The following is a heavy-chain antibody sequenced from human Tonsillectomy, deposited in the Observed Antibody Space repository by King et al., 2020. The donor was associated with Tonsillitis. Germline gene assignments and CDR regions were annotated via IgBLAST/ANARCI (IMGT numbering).Heavy chain of an antibody. V-gene: IGHV3-23*04. CDR3: AKDGDGVVVVPAATGSDWFDP. J-gene: IGHJ5*02. CDR1: GFTFSSYA. CDR2: ISWAGGRP. Sequence: VQLVESGGGLVQPGGSMRLSCAASGFTFSSYAMSWVRQAPGQGPEWVAAISWAGGRPYYADSVKGGLTFSRANSKTPLYLQMNGLRAEDTAVYYCAKDGDGVVVVPAATGSDWFDPWGQGTLVTVSS. D-gene: IGHD2-2*01.